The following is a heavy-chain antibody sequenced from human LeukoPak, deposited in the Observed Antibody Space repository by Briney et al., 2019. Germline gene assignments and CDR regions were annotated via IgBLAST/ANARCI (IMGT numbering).Heavy chain of an antibody. Sequence: PGGSLRLSCAASGFTFSSYNMNWVRQAPGKGLEWVSSITSGSSYIYYADSVKGRFTISRDNAKNSLYLQMNNLRAEDTAVYYCARDPYSGSYGNYYYYFMDVWGKGTTVTISS. J-gene: IGHJ6*03. CDR2: ITSGSSYI. D-gene: IGHD1-26*01. CDR1: GFTFSSYN. CDR3: ARDPYSGSYGNYYYYFMDV. V-gene: IGHV3-21*01.